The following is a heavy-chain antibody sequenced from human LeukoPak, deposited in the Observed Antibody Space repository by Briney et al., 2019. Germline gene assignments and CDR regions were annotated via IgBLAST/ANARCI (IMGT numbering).Heavy chain of an antibody. Sequence: PGGSLRLSCAASGFTFSSYWMSWARQAPGKGLEWVANIKQDGSEKYYVDSVKGRFTISRDNAKNSLYLQMNSLRAEDTAVYYCARDDQWELLSFDYWGQGTLVTVSS. CDR3: ARDDQWELLSFDY. J-gene: IGHJ4*02. V-gene: IGHV3-7*01. CDR2: IKQDGSEK. CDR1: GFTFSSYW. D-gene: IGHD1-26*01.